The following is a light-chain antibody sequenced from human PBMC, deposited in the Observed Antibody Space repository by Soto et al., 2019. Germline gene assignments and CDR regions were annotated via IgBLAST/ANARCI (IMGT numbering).Light chain of an antibody. V-gene: IGKV3-15*01. CDR3: QQYDRWPVT. CDR2: DAS. Sequence: EVLMTQSPATLSVSPGERVTFSFRASQSVTTNLAWSQHKPGQSPRLLISDASTGASGIPPRFSGSGSGTEFTLTIDRLQSADFAVYYCQQYDRWPVTFGGGTKVDIK. J-gene: IGKJ4*01. CDR1: QSVTTN.